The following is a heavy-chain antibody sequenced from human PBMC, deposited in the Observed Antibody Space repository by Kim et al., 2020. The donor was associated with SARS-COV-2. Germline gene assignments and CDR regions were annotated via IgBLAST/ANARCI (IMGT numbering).Heavy chain of an antibody. V-gene: IGHV3-9*01. Sequence: GGSLRLSCEVSGFTFDDYAMHWVRQAPGKGLEWVSGINWNSGHIGYADSVKGRFTISRDNAKNSLSLEMNNLRPEDTALYYCAKDCTRNGPFTYYYGLGCEGMDVWGQGTTVTVSS. CDR2: INWNSGHI. J-gene: IGHJ6*02. CDR1: GFTFDDYA. D-gene: IGHD3-10*01. CDR3: AKDCTRNGPFTYYYGLGCEGMDV.